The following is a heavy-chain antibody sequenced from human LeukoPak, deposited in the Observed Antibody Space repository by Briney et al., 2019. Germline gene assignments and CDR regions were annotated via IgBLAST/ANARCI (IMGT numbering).Heavy chain of an antibody. J-gene: IGHJ4*02. D-gene: IGHD3-22*01. CDR2: IIPILGIA. CDR3: AREGIYYHNDY. CDR1: GGTFSSYA. Sequence: SVKVSCKASGGTFSSYAISWVRQAPGQGLEWMGRIIPILGIANYAQKFQGRVTMTTDTSTSTAYMELRSLRSDDTAVYYCAREGIYYHNDYWGQGTLVTVSS. V-gene: IGHV1-69*04.